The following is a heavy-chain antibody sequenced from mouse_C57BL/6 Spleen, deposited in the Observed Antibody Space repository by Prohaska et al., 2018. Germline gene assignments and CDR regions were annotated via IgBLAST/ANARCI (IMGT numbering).Heavy chain of an antibody. V-gene: IGHV14-4*01. CDR3: TAVDY. Sequence: EVQLQPSGAELVRPGASVTLSCTASGFNIKAVYMHWVKQRPEQCLEWIGWIDPENGDTEHASKYLSNATITAYTSFSTATPEHSGVSSWETCIDYCTAVDYWGQGTTVTVSS. CDR2: IDPENGDT. J-gene: IGHJ4*01. CDR1: GFNIKAVY.